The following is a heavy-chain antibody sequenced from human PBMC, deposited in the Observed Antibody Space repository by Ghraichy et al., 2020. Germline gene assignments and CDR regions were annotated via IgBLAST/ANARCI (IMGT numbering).Heavy chain of an antibody. V-gene: IGHV3-30*18. J-gene: IGHJ4*02. CDR1: GFTFSNYG. CDR3: AKDRRLYDSSGYYYYFDY. Sequence: GALRLSCAASGFTFSNYGIHWVRQAPGKGLEWVAVISNRGSDKFYADSVKGRFTISGDNSQNTVYLQMNSLRTEDTAVYYCAKDRRLYDSSGYYYYFDYWGLGTLVTVSS. CDR2: ISNRGSDK. D-gene: IGHD3-22*01.